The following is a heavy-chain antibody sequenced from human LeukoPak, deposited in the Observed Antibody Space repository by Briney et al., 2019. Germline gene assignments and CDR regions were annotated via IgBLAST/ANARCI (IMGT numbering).Heavy chain of an antibody. D-gene: IGHD3-22*01. CDR2: TNTNTGNP. J-gene: IGHJ6*03. Sequence: ASVKVSCKASGNTFTSYAMNWVRQAPGLGLEWMGWTNTNTGNPTYAQGFTGRFVFSLDTSVSTAYLQISSLKAEDTAVYYCARVNLTYYYDSSGYYESYYYYYMDVWGKGTTVTVSS. CDR1: GNTFTSYA. V-gene: IGHV7-4-1*02. CDR3: ARVNLTYYYDSSGYYESYYYYYMDV.